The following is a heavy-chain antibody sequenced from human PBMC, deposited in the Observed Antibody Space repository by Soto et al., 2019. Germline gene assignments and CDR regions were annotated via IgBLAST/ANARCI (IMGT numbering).Heavy chain of an antibody. Sequence: QLLQSGGGLVQPGGSLTLSCAASGFTFGTTDMSWVRQAPGEGLEWVSTIDGSGGITYYADSVKGRFTISRDNSRNTVYLKMNSLRGDDTALYYCVKNSGWFNTWGQGALFTVSS. CDR2: IDGSGGIT. V-gene: IGHV3-23*01. CDR1: GFTFGTTD. CDR3: VKNSGWFNT. J-gene: IGHJ5*02.